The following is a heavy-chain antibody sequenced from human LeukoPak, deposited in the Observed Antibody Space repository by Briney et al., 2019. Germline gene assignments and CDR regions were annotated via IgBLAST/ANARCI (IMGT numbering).Heavy chain of an antibody. CDR2: ISGSGGGT. Sequence: PGGSLRLSCAASGFTFSSFAMSWVRQAPGKGLEWVSVISGSGGGTYYADSVKGRFTISRDNSKNTLYLQMNSLRAEDTAVYYCAKDARDFDAFDIWGQGTMVTVSS. CDR1: GFTFSSFA. V-gene: IGHV3-23*01. J-gene: IGHJ3*02. D-gene: IGHD2-21*02. CDR3: AKDARDFDAFDI.